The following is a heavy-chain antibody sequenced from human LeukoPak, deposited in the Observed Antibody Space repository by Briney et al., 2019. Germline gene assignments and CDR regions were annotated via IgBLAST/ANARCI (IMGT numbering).Heavy chain of an antibody. V-gene: IGHV3-74*01. CDR3: APEGGYSYDY. J-gene: IGHJ4*02. Sequence: PGGSLRLSCAASGFTISTYWMHGVRQVPGKGLVWGSRINSDGGTTNYADAVKGRFAISRDNAKNTLYLEMNSLRAEDTAVYYCAPEGGYSYDYWGQGTLVTVSS. CDR2: INSDGGTT. CDR1: GFTISTYW. D-gene: IGHD5-18*01.